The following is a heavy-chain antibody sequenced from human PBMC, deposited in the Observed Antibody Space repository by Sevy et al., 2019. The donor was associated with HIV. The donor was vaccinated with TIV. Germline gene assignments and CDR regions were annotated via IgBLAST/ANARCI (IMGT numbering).Heavy chain of an antibody. J-gene: IGHJ3*02. CDR3: ASVSSSGGEFGVVIGAFDI. CDR1: GYTFTSYY. V-gene: IGHV1-46*01. Sequence: ASVKVSCKASGYTFTSYYMHWVRQAPGQGLEGMGIINPSGGSTSYAQKFQGRVTMTRNTSTSTAYMELNRMGSEETAVYYGASVSSSGGEFGVVIGAFDIWGQWTMVTVSS. D-gene: IGHD3-3*01. CDR2: INPSGGST.